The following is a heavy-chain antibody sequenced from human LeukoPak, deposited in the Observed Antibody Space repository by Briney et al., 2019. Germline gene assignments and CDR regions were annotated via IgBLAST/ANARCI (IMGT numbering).Heavy chain of an antibody. V-gene: IGHV4-39*07. J-gene: IGHJ4*02. CDR2: IYYSGST. CDR3: ARDGLPQHSVFDY. Sequence: KASETLSLTCTVSGGSISSSSYYWGWIRQPPGKGLEWIGSIYYSGSTYYNPSLKSRVTISVDTSKNQFSLKLSSVTAADTAVYYCARDGLPQHSVFDYWGQGALVTVSS. D-gene: IGHD6-13*01. CDR1: GGSISSSSYY.